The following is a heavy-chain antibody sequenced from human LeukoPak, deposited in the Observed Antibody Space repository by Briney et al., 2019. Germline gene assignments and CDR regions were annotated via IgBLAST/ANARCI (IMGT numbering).Heavy chain of an antibody. CDR3: AEDLFALAYYYYYGMDV. CDR2: ILASGGGDST. J-gene: IGHJ6*02. V-gene: IGHV3-23*01. CDR1: GFTFKNHA. D-gene: IGHD2-21*01. Sequence: PGGSLRLSCAASGFTFKNHAMSWVRQAPGKGLEWVSAILASGGGDSTYTADSVKGRFTISRDNSKNTLYLQMNSLRAEDTAVYYCAEDLFALAYYYYYGMDVWGQGTTVTVSS.